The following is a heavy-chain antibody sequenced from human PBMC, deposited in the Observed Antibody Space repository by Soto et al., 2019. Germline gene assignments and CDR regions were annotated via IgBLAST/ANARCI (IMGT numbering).Heavy chain of an antibody. V-gene: IGHV1-18*01. CDR2: ISTYNGNT. J-gene: IGHJ2*01. CDR1: GYTFTNYG. Sequence: ASVKVSCKASGYTFTNYGISWVRQAPGQGLEWMGWISTYNGNTKYAQKFQGRVTMTTDTSTSTASMELRSLRSDDTAVYYCARDLCTSTSCWASYFDLWGRGTLVTVSS. CDR3: ARDLCTSTSCWASYFDL. D-gene: IGHD2-2*01.